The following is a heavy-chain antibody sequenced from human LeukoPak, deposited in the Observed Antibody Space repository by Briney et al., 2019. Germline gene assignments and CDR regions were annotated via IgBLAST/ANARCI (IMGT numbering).Heavy chain of an antibody. CDR3: AKEGTVGVVFDY. CDR2: IRYDGSNK. Sequence: GGSLRLSCAASGFTFSSYGMHWVRQAPGTGLEWVAFIRYDGSNKYYADSVKGRFTISRDNSKNMLYLQMNSLRAEDPAVYYCAKEGTVGVVFDYWGQGTLVTVSS. V-gene: IGHV3-30*02. D-gene: IGHD1-26*01. J-gene: IGHJ4*02. CDR1: GFTFSSYG.